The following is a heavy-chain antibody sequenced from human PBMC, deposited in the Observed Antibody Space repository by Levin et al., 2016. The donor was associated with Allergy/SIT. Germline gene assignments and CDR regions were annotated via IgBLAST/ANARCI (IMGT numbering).Heavy chain of an antibody. CDR3: ARNGDFWSGYSLWYYYYYMDV. CDR2: VNHSGSI. CDR1: GESFSGYY. Sequence: GSLRLSCAVYGESFSGYYWSWIRQPPRKGLEWIGEVNHSGSIKYNPSLKSRVTISVDTSKNQFSLKLSSVTAADTAVYYCARNGDFWSGYSLWYYYYYMDVWGKGTTVTVSS. D-gene: IGHD3-3*01. J-gene: IGHJ6*03. V-gene: IGHV4-34*01.